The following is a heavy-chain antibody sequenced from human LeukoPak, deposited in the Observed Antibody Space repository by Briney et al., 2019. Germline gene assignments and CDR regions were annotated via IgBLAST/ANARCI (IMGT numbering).Heavy chain of an antibody. CDR3: ARVVPAAPGGYYYYYYMDV. D-gene: IGHD2-2*01. V-gene: IGHV4-59*01. CDR2: IYYSGST. CDR1: GGSISSYY. J-gene: IGHJ6*03. Sequence: SETLSLTCTVSGGSISSYYWSWIRQPPGKGLEWIGYIYYSGSTNYNPSLKSRVTISVDTSKNQFSLKLSSVTAADTAVYYCARVVPAAPGGYYYYYYMDVWGKGTTVTVSS.